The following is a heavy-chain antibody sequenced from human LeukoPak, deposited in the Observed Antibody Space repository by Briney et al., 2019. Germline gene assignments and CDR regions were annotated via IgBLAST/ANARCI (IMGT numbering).Heavy chain of an antibody. CDR2: INHSGST. J-gene: IGHJ5*02. Sequence: PSETLSLNCAVYGGSFSGYYWSWIRQPPGKGLEWIGEINHSGSTNYNPSLKSRVTISVDTSKNQFSLKLSSVTAADTAVYYCARGFRYSSSWYVPYNWFDPWGQGTLVTVSS. D-gene: IGHD6-13*01. CDR1: GGSFSGYY. CDR3: ARGFRYSSSWYVPYNWFDP. V-gene: IGHV4-34*01.